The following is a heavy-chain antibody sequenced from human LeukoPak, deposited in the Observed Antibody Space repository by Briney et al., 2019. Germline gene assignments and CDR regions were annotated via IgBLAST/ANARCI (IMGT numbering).Heavy chain of an antibody. CDR2: INHSGST. V-gene: IGHV4-34*01. J-gene: IGHJ4*02. D-gene: IGHD3-10*01. Sequence: SETLSLTCAVYGGSFSGYYWSWIRQPPGKGLDWIGEINHSGSTNYNPSLKSRVTISVDTSKNQFSLKLSSVTAADTAVYYCVRGKWMVRGVISVWGQGTLVTVSS. CDR1: GGSFSGYY. CDR3: VRGKWMVRGVISV.